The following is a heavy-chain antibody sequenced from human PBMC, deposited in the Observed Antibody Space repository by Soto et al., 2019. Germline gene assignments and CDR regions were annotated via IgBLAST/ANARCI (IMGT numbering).Heavy chain of an antibody. Sequence: PGQSLRLSCSASGFTFSNSAMSWVRQAPGKGLGWVSAISGSGASTYYADSVKGRFTISRDNSKDTLYQQMNSLRAEDTAVYDCPKGSAYTGMSGYPLACWGQGTLVTVA. CDR2: ISGSGAST. D-gene: IGHD3-16*01. CDR3: PKGSAYTGMSGYPLAC. V-gene: IGHV3-23*01. CDR1: GFTFSNSA. J-gene: IGHJ4*02.